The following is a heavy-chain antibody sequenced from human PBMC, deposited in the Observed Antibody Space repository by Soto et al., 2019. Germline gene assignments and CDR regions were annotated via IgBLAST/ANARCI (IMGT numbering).Heavy chain of an antibody. D-gene: IGHD6-13*01. CDR2: IYYGGAT. CDR3: ARDSTIAARAFDI. V-gene: IGHV4-31*03. J-gene: IGHJ3*02. CDR1: GASIKSGGYY. Sequence: SETLSLTCSVSGASIKSGGYYWNWIRQHPGKDLEWMGYIYYGGATNYNPSLKSRLIKSIDTSKNQFSLRLSSVTAADTAVYFCARDSTIAARAFDIWGQGTMVTVSS.